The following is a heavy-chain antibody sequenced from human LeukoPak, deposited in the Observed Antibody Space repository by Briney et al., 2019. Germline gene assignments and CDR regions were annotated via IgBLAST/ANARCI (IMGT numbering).Heavy chain of an antibody. D-gene: IGHD6-19*01. CDR1: GGSISNDY. J-gene: IGHJ5*02. V-gene: IGHV4-59*01. CDR3: ARARYSSRGGWFDP. CDR2: IYYSGST. Sequence: SETLSLICTVSGGSISNDYWSWIRQPPGKGLEWIGYIYYSGSTNYNPSLKSRVTISVDTSKNQSSLKVISVTAADTAVYHCARARYSSRGGWFDPWGQGTLVTVSS.